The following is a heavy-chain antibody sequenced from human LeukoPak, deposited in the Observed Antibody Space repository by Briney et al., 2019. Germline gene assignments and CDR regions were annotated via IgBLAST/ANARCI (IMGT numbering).Heavy chain of an antibody. J-gene: IGHJ4*02. CDR2: ISGSGGST. CDR1: GFTLSSNA. V-gene: IGHV3-23*01. Sequence: GGSLRLSCAASGFTLSSNAMSWVRHAPGKGLEWGSAISGSGGSTYYADSVKGRFTISRDNSKNTPYLQMNSLSGEDTAVYYCAKGGLGGEWLFYFDYWGQGTLVTVSS. D-gene: IGHD3-3*01. CDR3: AKGGLGGEWLFYFDY.